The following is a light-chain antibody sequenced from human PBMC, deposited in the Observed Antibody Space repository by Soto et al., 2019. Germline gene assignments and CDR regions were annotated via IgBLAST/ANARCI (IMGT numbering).Light chain of an antibody. CDR1: SSDVGGYNL. V-gene: IGLV2-23*01. J-gene: IGLJ1*01. CDR3: CSYAGSTLYV. Sequence: QSALTQPASVSGSPGQSITISCTGTSSDVGGYNLVPWYQHHPGKAPKLMIYEGTKRPSGISNRFSGSKSGNTASLTISGLQAEDEADYYCCSYAGSTLYVFGTGTKVTVL. CDR2: EGT.